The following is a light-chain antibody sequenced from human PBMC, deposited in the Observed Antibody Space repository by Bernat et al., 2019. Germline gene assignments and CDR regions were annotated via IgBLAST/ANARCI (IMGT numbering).Light chain of an antibody. Sequence: DIVMTQSPDSLAVSLGERATINCKSSQSVLYSSNNKNYLAWYQQKPGQPPKLLIYWASTRESGVPDGFSGSGSGKDFTLTISSLQADDVAVYYCQQYYSTPPAFGGGTKVEIK. CDR2: WAS. CDR1: QSVLYSSNNKNY. V-gene: IGKV4-1*01. CDR3: QQYYSTPPA. J-gene: IGKJ4*01.